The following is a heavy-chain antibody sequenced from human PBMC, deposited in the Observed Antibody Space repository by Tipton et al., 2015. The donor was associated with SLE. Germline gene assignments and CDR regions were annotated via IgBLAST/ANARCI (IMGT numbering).Heavy chain of an antibody. V-gene: IGHV3-21*01. CDR1: GFSFSDYS. CDR3: ARVGDYYFDMDV. CDR2: ITSRSSYI. J-gene: IGHJ6*03. Sequence: SLRLSCAASGFSFSDYSMNWVRRAPGKGQEWVSFITSRSSYIYYADSVKGRFTVSRDNAENSLYLQMNSLRVEDTAVYFCARVGDYYFDMDVWGKGTTVTVSS.